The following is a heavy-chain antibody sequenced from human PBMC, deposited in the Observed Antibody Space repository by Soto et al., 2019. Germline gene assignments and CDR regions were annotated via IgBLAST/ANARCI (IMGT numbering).Heavy chain of an antibody. V-gene: IGHV1-18*01. CDR2: ISAYNGNT. Sequence: ASVKVSCKASGYTFTSYGISWVRQAPGQGLEWMGWISAYNGNTNYAQKLQGRVTMTTDTSTSTAYMELRSLRSDDTAVYYCARGRFIKQWLDKAYCGGDCYFGDYGMDVWGQGTTVTV. J-gene: IGHJ6*02. D-gene: IGHD2-21*02. CDR3: ARGRFIKQWLDKAYCGGDCYFGDYGMDV. CDR1: GYTFTSYG.